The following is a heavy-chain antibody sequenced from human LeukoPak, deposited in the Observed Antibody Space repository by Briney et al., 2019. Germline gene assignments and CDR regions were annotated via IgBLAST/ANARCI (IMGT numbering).Heavy chain of an antibody. Sequence: GGSLRLSCAASGVTLSSYAMSWARQAPGKGLEWVSGISSSGSGGNTYYADFVRGRFTISRDNSKDTLYLQMNSLRAEDTAVYYCAKDYHGSVADYFDYWGQGTLVSVSS. CDR3: AKDYHGSVADYFDY. J-gene: IGHJ4*02. CDR1: GVTLSSYA. CDR2: ISSSGSGGNT. D-gene: IGHD6-19*01. V-gene: IGHV3-23*01.